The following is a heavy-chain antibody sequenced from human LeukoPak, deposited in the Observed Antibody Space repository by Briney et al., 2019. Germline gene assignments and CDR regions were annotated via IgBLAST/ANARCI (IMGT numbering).Heavy chain of an antibody. J-gene: IGHJ3*02. V-gene: IGHV5-51*01. CDR3: ARQISSIWSDRAFAI. CDR1: GYSFASYW. D-gene: IGHD6-13*01. CDR2: IYPGDSDT. Sequence: GESLKISCKGSGYSFASYWIGWVRQMPGKDLEWMGIIYPGDSDTRYSPSFQGQVTISADKSISTAYLQWSSLKASDTAMYYCARQISSIWSDRAFAIWGQGTLVTVSS.